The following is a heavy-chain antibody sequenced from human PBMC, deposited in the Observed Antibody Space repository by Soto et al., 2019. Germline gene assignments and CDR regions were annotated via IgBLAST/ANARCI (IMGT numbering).Heavy chain of an antibody. V-gene: IGHV2-5*02. Sequence: QITLKESGPALVKPTQTLTLTCTFSGFSLSTSGVGVGWIRQPPGEALEWLALIYWDDYKHFSPSLESRLTITQNTPKNQVVLTMTNTDPVDTSQYFCVLKGGVDRILDYWGQGTLVTVSS. J-gene: IGHJ4*02. CDR1: GFSLSTSGVG. CDR3: VLKGGVDRILDY. D-gene: IGHD5-12*01. CDR2: IYWDDYK.